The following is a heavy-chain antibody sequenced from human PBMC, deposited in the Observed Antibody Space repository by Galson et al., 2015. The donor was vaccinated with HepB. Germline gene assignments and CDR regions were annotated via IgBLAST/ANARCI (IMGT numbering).Heavy chain of an antibody. CDR2: ISYDGSNK. V-gene: IGHV3-30*04. CDR1: GFTFSSYA. CDR3: ASGGSGWYYRY. D-gene: IGHD6-19*01. J-gene: IGHJ4*02. Sequence: SLRLSCAASGFTFSSYAMHWVRQAPGKGLEWVAVISYDGSNKYYADSVKGRFTISRDNSKNTLYLQMNSLRAEDTAVYYCASGGSGWYYRYWGQGTLVTVSS.